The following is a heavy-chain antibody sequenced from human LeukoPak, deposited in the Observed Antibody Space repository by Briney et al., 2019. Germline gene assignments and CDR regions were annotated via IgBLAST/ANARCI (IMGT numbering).Heavy chain of an antibody. Sequence: PGGSPRLSCAASGFTFSSYSMNWVRQAPGKGLEWVSSISSSSSYIYYADSVKGRFTISRDNAKNSLYLQMNSLRAEDTAVYYCAKHSMDYGDYVGEDYWGQGTLVTVSS. J-gene: IGHJ4*02. V-gene: IGHV3-21*01. CDR1: GFTFSSYS. CDR3: AKHSMDYGDYVGEDY. CDR2: ISSSSSYI. D-gene: IGHD4-17*01.